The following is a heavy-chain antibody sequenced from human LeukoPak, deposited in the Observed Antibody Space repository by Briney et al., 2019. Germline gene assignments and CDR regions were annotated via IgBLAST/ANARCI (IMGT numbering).Heavy chain of an antibody. CDR3: AREDLRYSSLDY. Sequence: ASVKVSCKASGYTFTGYYMHWVRQAPGQGLEWMGWINPNSGGTNYAQKFQGRVTMTRDTSISTAYMELSRLRSDDTAVYYCAREDLRYSSLDYWGQGTLVTVSS. CDR2: INPNSGGT. V-gene: IGHV1-2*02. J-gene: IGHJ4*02. CDR1: GYTFTGYY. D-gene: IGHD3-9*01.